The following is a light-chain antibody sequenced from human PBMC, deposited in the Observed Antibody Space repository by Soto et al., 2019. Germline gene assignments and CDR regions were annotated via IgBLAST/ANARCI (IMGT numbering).Light chain of an antibody. CDR2: EVT. J-gene: IGLJ1*01. CDR3: ASFTTSSTRV. CDR1: TTDIGTYNY. V-gene: IGLV2-14*01. Sequence: QSALTQPASVSGSPGQSITVSCTGSTTDIGTYNYVSWYQQLPGKAPKLIIFEVTNRPSGVSDRFSGSKSGNTASLTISGRQTEDEADYYCASFTTSSTRVFGSGTKVTVL.